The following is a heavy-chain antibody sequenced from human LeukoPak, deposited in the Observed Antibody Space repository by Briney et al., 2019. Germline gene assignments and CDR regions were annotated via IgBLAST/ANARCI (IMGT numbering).Heavy chain of an antibody. J-gene: IGHJ6*02. CDR3: ARDGLVDGMDV. V-gene: IGHV3-53*01. CDR1: GFTFRSYW. Sequence: PGRSLRLSCAASGFTFRSYWMDWARQAPGKGLEWVSVIYSGGSTYYADSVKGRFTISRDNSKNTLYLQMNSLRAEDTAVYYCARDGLVDGMDVWGQGTTVTVSS. CDR2: IYSGGST. D-gene: IGHD3/OR15-3a*01.